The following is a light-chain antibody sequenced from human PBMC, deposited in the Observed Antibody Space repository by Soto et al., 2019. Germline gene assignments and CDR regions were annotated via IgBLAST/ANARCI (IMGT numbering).Light chain of an antibody. CDR2: GAS. CDR3: HQYGYGVDT. Sequence: EIVLTQSPGTLSFSPGERATLSCRASQSVRSNYLAWYQQQPGQAPRLLIFGASSRATGIPDRFSGSGSGTDFSLTISRLEPEDSAVYFCHQYGYGVDTFCQGTKLEI. CDR1: QSVRSNY. V-gene: IGKV3-20*01. J-gene: IGKJ2*01.